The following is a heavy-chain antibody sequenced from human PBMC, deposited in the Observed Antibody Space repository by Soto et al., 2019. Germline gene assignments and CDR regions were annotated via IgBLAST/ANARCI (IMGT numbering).Heavy chain of an antibody. V-gene: IGHV3-64*04. Sequence: GGSLRLSCSASGFTFSEYSMHWVRQAPGKGLQYVSTISSDGDITYYADSVKGRFTISRDNSKNTLYLQMNSLRPEDTAVYYCARATEFAHYGVDYWGQGTLVTVSS. CDR2: ISSDGDIT. CDR1: GFTFSEYS. D-gene: IGHD4-17*01. J-gene: IGHJ4*02. CDR3: ARATEFAHYGVDY.